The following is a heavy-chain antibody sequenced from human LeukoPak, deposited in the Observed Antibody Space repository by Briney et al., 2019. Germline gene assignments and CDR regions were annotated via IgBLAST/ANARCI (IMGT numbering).Heavy chain of an antibody. CDR2: ISGSGGST. J-gene: IGHJ4*02. CDR1: RFTLSSYA. CDR3: AKADYYDFWSGYFDY. D-gene: IGHD3-3*01. Sequence: PGASLRLSCAASRFTLSSYAMSWVRQAPGKGLEWVSAISGSGGSTYYADSVKGRFTISRDNSKNTLYLQMNSLRAEDTAVYYCAKADYYDFWSGYFDYWGQGTLVTVSS. V-gene: IGHV3-23*01.